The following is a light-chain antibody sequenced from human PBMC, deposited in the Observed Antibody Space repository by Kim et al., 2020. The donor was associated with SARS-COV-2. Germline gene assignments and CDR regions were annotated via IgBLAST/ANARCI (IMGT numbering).Light chain of an antibody. V-gene: IGLV3-9*01. CDR2: RDS. Sequence: GALGQTARITCGGNNIGSKNVHWYQQKPGQAPVLVIYRDSNRPSGIPARFSGSNSGNTATLTISRAQAGDEAYYYCQMWDSSSWVFGGGTQLTVL. CDR1: NIGSKN. J-gene: IGLJ3*02. CDR3: QMWDSSSWV.